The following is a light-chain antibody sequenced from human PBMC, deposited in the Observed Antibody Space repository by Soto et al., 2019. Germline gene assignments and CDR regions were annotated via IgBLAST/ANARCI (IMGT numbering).Light chain of an antibody. Sequence: ELVLTQSPGTLSLSPGERATLSCRASQSVSSSYLAWYQQKPGQAPRLLIYGASSRATGIPDRFSGSGSGTDLTITISRLEPEDFEVYFCQQYVSSPPTFGQGTKVDIK. V-gene: IGKV3-20*01. CDR2: GAS. CDR3: QQYVSSPPT. J-gene: IGKJ1*01. CDR1: QSVSSSY.